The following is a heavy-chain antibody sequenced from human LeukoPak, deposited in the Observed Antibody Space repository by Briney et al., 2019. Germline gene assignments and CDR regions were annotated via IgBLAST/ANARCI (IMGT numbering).Heavy chain of an antibody. V-gene: IGHV3-23*01. CDR1: GFTFSTYA. Sequence: GGSLRLSCATSGFTFSTYAMNWVRQAPGKGLEWVSAISGSGGRTYYADSVKGRFTISRDNAKNSLYLQMNSLRAEDTAVYYCARDRESVTTYASWFDPWGQGTLVTVSS. D-gene: IGHD4-17*01. J-gene: IGHJ5*02. CDR2: ISGSGGRT. CDR3: ARDRESVTTYASWFDP.